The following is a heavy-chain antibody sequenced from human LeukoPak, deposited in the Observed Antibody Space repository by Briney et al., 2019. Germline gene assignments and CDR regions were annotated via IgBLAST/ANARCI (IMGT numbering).Heavy chain of an antibody. CDR1: GGSVSSYY. D-gene: IGHD2-21*02. J-gene: IGHJ4*02. Sequence: SETLSLTCTVSGGSVSSYYWSWIRQTPEKGLEWIGYMSYSGRTDYGPALKSRVTMSVDTSKNQFSLKMSYVTAADTGVYYCARGYCRDDICQVFPYWGQGTLVTVSS. CDR2: MSYSGRT. CDR3: ARGYCRDDICQVFPY. V-gene: IGHV4-59*02.